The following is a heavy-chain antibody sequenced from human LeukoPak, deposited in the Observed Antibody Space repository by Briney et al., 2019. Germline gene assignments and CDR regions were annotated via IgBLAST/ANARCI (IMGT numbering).Heavy chain of an antibody. Sequence: GGSLRLSCAASGFTFTAYTINWVRQAPGKGLEWVSYISGSTTDIYYADSVKGRFTISRDNSKNTLYLQMNSLRAEDTAVYYCAKASSSGVTKSYYYYYMDVWGKGTTVTVSS. V-gene: IGHV3-21*04. D-gene: IGHD2-8*01. J-gene: IGHJ6*03. CDR1: GFTFTAYT. CDR3: AKASSSGVTKSYYYYYMDV. CDR2: ISGSTTDI.